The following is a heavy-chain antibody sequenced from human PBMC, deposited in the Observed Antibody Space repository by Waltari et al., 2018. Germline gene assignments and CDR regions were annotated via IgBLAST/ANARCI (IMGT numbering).Heavy chain of an antibody. J-gene: IGHJ4*02. Sequence: EVQLVESGGGLIQPGGSLRLSCEASGLTVSRNYMSWVRQAPGKGLKWLSAIYSGGNTFYADSVKGRFNISIDNSKNTLYLQMNSLRVDDTAVYYCARDDSYGQFMRFDFWGQGTVVTVSS. CDR3: ARDDSYGQFMRFDF. D-gene: IGHD5-18*01. CDR2: IYSGGNT. V-gene: IGHV3-53*01. CDR1: GLTVSRNY.